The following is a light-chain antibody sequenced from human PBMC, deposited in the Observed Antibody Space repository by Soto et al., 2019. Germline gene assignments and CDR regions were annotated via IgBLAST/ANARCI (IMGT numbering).Light chain of an antibody. J-gene: IGLJ1*01. CDR2: DVS. Sequence: QPVLTQPRSVSGSPGQSVTISCTGTSSDVGGYNYVSWYQQHPGKAPKLMIYDVSKRPSGVPDRFSGSKSGSTASLTISGLQAEDEADYYCCSYAGSYTYVFGTGTKLTVL. CDR3: CSYAGSYTYV. CDR1: SSDVGGYNY. V-gene: IGLV2-11*01.